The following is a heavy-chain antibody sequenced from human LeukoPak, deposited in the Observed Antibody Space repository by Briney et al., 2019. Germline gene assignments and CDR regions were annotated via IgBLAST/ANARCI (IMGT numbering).Heavy chain of an antibody. V-gene: IGHV3-23*01. D-gene: IGHD7-27*01. CDR3: AKDPTLLGAFDY. CDR2: ISGSGGST. CDR1: GFTFSSYA. Sequence: GGSLRLSCAASGFTFSSYAMSWVRQAPGKGLEWVSAISGSGGSTYYADSVKGRFTISRDNSKNTLYLQINSLRAGDTAVYYCAKDPTLLGAFDYWGQGTLVTVSS. J-gene: IGHJ4*02.